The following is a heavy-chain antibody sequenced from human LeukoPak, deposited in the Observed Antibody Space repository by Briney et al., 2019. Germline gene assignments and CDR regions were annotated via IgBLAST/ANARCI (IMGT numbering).Heavy chain of an antibody. D-gene: IGHD3-3*01. CDR3: ATALSGGEGFWRILVANDSPNPDY. Sequence: ASVRVSCKTSGYTFTDYFIHWVRQAPGQGLEWMGWINPYSGGTIYAQKFQDRISMTRDTSITTAYMGLTRLRPDDTAVYYCATALSGGEGFWRILVANDSPNPDYWGEGTLVTVSS. V-gene: IGHV1-2*02. CDR2: INPYSGGT. CDR1: GYTFTDYF. J-gene: IGHJ4*02.